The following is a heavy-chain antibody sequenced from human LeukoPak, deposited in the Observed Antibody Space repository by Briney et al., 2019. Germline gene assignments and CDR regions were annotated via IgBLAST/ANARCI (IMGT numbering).Heavy chain of an antibody. CDR3: ARVSSYGSGSGWFDP. CDR1: GFTFSSYG. CDR2: VSYDGSNK. D-gene: IGHD3-10*01. J-gene: IGHJ5*02. V-gene: IGHV3-30*03. Sequence: GRSLRLSCAASGFTFSSYGMHWVRQAPGKGLEWVAVVSYDGSNKYYADSVKGRFTISRDNSKNTLYLQMNSLRAEDTAVYYCARVSSYGSGSGWFDPWGQGTLVTVSS.